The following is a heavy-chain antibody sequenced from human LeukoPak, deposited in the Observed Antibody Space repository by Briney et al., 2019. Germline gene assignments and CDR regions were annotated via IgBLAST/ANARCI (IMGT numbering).Heavy chain of an antibody. Sequence: GSVKVSFKASGYTFTDYFMNWVRQAPGQGLEWMGWINPKSGGTVYAQKFQGRVTMTRDTSISTAYVELSRLRSDDTAVYYCAICSGGSCSLFDYWGQGTLVTVSS. V-gene: IGHV1-2*02. D-gene: IGHD2-15*01. CDR2: INPKSGGT. CDR1: GYTFTDYF. J-gene: IGHJ4*02. CDR3: AICSGGSCSLFDY.